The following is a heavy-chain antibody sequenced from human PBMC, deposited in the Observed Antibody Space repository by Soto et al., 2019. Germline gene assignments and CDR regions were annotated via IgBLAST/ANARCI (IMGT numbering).Heavy chain of an antibody. CDR1: GYPFTSYH. J-gene: IGHJ5*02. CDR2: INPSDGRT. D-gene: IGHD5-18*01. V-gene: IGHV1-46*01. CDR3: ARGREYSFGYNYFDP. Sequence: QVQLVQSGAEVKKPGASVNVSCKASGYPFTSYHLHWVRQAPGEGLEWMGVINPSDGRTRYAQKFEGRVTMTSDTSTTIVHMELSSLRSEDTAVYYCARGREYSFGYNYFDPWGLGTLVTVSS.